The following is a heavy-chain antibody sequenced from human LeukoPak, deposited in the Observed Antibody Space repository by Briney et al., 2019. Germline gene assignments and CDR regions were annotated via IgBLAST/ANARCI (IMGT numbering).Heavy chain of an antibody. D-gene: IGHD5-12*01. J-gene: IGHJ4*02. Sequence: GGSLRLSCAASGFAVSNNYLSWVRQAPGKGLEWVSVIHSGGTTNYADSVQGRFTISRDNSKTTVYLHMNSLRAEDTAVYYCARDSDSGYGPFASWGQGTLVTVSS. CDR3: ARDSDSGYGPFAS. V-gene: IGHV3-53*01. CDR1: GFAVSNNY. CDR2: IHSGGTT.